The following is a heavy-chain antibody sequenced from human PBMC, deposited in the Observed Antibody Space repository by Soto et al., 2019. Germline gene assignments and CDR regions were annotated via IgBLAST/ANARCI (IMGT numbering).Heavy chain of an antibody. CDR1: GGSISSGDYY. CDR3: ARVYTAYYFDY. Sequence: PSETLSLTCTVSGGSISSGDYYWSWIRQPPGKGLEWIGYIYYSGSTYYNPSLKSRVTISVDTSKNQFSLKLSSVTAAGTAVYYCARVYTAYYFDYWGQGTLVTVSS. CDR2: IYYSGST. J-gene: IGHJ4*02. V-gene: IGHV4-30-4*01. D-gene: IGHD3-16*01.